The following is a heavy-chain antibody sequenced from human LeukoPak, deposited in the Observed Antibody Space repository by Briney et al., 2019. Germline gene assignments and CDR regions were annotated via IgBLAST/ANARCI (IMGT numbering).Heavy chain of an antibody. CDR3: ARDAVLRYFDWSGTYYYGMDV. CDR1: GFTFSSYS. J-gene: IGHJ6*02. CDR2: ISSSSSTI. D-gene: IGHD3-9*01. Sequence: GGSLRLSCAASGFTFSSYSMNWVRQAPGKGLEWVSYISSSSSTIYYADSVKGRFTISRDNAKNSLYLRMNSLRAEDTAVYYCARDAVLRYFDWSGTYYYGMDVWGQGTTVTVSS. V-gene: IGHV3-48*01.